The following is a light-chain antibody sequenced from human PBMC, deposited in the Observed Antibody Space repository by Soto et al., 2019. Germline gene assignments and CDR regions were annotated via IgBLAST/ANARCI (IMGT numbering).Light chain of an antibody. CDR2: AAS. V-gene: IGKV1-9*01. J-gene: IGKJ2*01. CDR1: QGISSY. CDR3: RQLNTHPYP. Sequence: DIPLTQSPSFLPTSVGDRVTITCRASQGISSYLAWYQQKPGKAPKLLIYAASTLQGGVPSRFSGSGSGTEFTLTNSSLQPEDFATYYCRQLNTHPYPFGQGTKLEIK.